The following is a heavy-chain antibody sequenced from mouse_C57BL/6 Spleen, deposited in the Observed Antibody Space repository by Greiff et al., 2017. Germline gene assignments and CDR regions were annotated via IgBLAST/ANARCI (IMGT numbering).Heavy chain of an antibody. Sequence: VQLQQSGPELVKPGASVKISCKASGYSFTGYYMNWVKQSPEKSLEWIGEINPSTGGTTYNQKFKAKATLTVDKSSSTAYMQLKSLTSEDSAVYYCARLGDYDDYYAMDYWGQGTSVTVSS. CDR3: ARLGDYDDYYAMDY. D-gene: IGHD2-4*01. CDR1: GYSFTGYY. V-gene: IGHV1-42*01. CDR2: INPSTGGT. J-gene: IGHJ4*01.